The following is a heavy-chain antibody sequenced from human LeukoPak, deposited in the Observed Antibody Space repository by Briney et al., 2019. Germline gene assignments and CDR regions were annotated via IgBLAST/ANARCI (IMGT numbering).Heavy chain of an antibody. CDR1: GFTFSSYA. J-gene: IGHJ3*02. V-gene: IGHV3-23*01. CDR3: AKADYGSGYSNAFDM. CDR2: ISGRGGST. D-gene: IGHD3-22*01. Sequence: GGSLRLSCAASGFTFSSYAMSWVRQAPGKGLEWVSDISGRGGSTYYADSVKGRFTISRDNSKNTLYLQMNSLRAEDTAVYYCAKADYGSGYSNAFDMWGQGTMVTVSS.